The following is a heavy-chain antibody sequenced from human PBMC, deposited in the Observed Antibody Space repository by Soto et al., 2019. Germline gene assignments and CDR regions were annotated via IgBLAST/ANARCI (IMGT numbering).Heavy chain of an antibody. CDR1: GGSISSGGYY. J-gene: IGHJ4*02. Sequence: SETLSLTCTVSGGSISSGGYYWSWIRQHPGKGLEWIGYIYYSGSTYYNPSLKSRVTISVDTSKNQFSLKLSSVTAADTAVYYCARMPFDIVGASVFDYWGQGTLVTVSS. CDR3: ARMPFDIVGASVFDY. CDR2: IYYSGST. D-gene: IGHD1-26*01. V-gene: IGHV4-31*03.